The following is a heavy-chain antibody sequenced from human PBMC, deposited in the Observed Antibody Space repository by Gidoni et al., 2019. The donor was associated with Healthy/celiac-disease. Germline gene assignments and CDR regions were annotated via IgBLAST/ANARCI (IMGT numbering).Heavy chain of an antibody. CDR2: IYSGGST. V-gene: IGHV3-66*02. Sequence: EVQLVESGGGLVQPGGSLRLSCAASGFTVSSHYMSWVRQAPGKGLEWVSVIYSGGSTYYADSVKGRFTISRDNSKNTLYLQMNSLRAEDTAVYYCAREEVGSSSVEYWGQGTLVTVSS. CDR3: AREEVGSSSVEY. J-gene: IGHJ4*02. D-gene: IGHD6-6*01. CDR1: GFTVSSHY.